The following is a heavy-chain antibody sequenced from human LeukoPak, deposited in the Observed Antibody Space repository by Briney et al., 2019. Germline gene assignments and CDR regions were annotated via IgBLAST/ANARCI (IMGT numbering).Heavy chain of an antibody. V-gene: IGHV3-48*04. Sequence: GGSLRLSCAASGFTFSGYSMNWVRQAPGKGLEWVSYISSSSSTIYYADSVKGRFTISRDNAKNSLSLQMNSLRAEDTAVYYCARGRSTWHLDYWGQGTLVTVSS. J-gene: IGHJ4*02. CDR2: ISSSSSTI. CDR3: ARGRSTWHLDY. CDR1: GFTFSGYS. D-gene: IGHD1-26*01.